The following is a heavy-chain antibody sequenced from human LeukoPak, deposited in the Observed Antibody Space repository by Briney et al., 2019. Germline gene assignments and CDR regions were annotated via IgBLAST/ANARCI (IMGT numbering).Heavy chain of an antibody. CDR3: ARERQNYYYYGMDV. Sequence: SVKVSCKASGGTFSSYAISWVRQAPGQGLEWMGGIIPIFGTANYAQKFQGRVTIIADESTSTAYMELSSLRSEDTAVYYCARERQNYYYYGMDVWGQGTTVTVSS. J-gene: IGHJ6*02. CDR1: GGTFSSYA. V-gene: IGHV1-69*13. CDR2: IIPIFGTA.